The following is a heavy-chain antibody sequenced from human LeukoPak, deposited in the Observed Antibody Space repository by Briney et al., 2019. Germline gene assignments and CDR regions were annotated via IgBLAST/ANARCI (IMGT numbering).Heavy chain of an antibody. CDR2: INHSGST. D-gene: IGHD1-1*01. CDR1: GGSFSGYY. Sequence: PSETLSLTCAVYGGSFSGYYWSWIRQPPGKGLEWIGEINHSGSTNYNPSLESRVTISVDTSKNQFSLKLSSVTAADTAVYYCARGSATGTTRRFDPWGQGTLVTVSS. CDR3: ARGSATGTTRRFDP. V-gene: IGHV4-34*01. J-gene: IGHJ5*02.